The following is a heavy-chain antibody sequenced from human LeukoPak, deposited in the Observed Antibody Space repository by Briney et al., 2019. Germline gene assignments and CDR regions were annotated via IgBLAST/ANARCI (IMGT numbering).Heavy chain of an antibody. CDR3: ARGGYKSSWSHFDS. J-gene: IGHJ4*02. D-gene: IGHD6-13*01. Sequence: GGSLRLSCAASGFTFSSYWMSWVRQAPGKGLEWVASIKQDESEKYYVDSVKGRFTISRDNAKNSLYLQMNSLRAEDTAVYYCARGGYKSSWSHFDSWGQGNLVTVSS. CDR1: GFTFSSYW. CDR2: IKQDESEK. V-gene: IGHV3-7*03.